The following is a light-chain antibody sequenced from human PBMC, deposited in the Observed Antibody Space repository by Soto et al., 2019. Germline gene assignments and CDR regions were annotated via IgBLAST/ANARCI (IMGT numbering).Light chain of an antibody. J-gene: IGKJ1*01. Sequence: EIVLTQSPGTLSLSPGERATLSCRASQSVSSSYLAWYQQRPGQAPRLLIYGASNRATGIPDRFSGSGSGADFTLTISRLEPNDFEVCYCRQDGSSPSWTFGQGTKVEIK. CDR3: RQDGSSPSWT. V-gene: IGKV3-20*01. CDR2: GAS. CDR1: QSVSSSY.